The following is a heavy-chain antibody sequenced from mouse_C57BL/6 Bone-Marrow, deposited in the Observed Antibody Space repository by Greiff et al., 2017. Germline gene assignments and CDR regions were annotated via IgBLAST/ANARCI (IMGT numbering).Heavy chain of an antibody. CDR3: ARSTITTVVAEDAMDY. V-gene: IGHV1-53*01. CDR1: GYTFTSYW. J-gene: IGHJ4*01. D-gene: IGHD1-1*01. CDR2: INPSNGGT. Sequence: QVQLQQPGTELVKPGASVKLSCKASGYTFTSYWMHWVKQRPGQGLEWIGNINPSNGGTNYNEKFKSKATLTVDKSSSTAYMQLSSLTSEDSAVYYCARSTITTVVAEDAMDYWGQGTSVTVSS.